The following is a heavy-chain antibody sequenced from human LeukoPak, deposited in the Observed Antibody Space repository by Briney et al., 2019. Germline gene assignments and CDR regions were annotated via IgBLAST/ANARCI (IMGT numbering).Heavy chain of an antibody. Sequence: DSVKVSCKASGYTFTPYYMHWVRQAPGQGLEWMGWINPNSGGTNYAQKLQGRVTMTRDTSISTSYMELSRLRSDDTAVYYCARGLAVARDAFDIWGQGTMVTVSS. J-gene: IGHJ3*02. V-gene: IGHV1-2*02. CDR3: ARGLAVARDAFDI. CDR2: INPNSGGT. D-gene: IGHD6-19*01. CDR1: GYTFTPYY.